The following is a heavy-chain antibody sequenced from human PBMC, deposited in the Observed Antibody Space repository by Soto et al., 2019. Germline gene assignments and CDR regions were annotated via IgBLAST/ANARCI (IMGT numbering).Heavy chain of an antibody. Sequence: PGGSLRLSCAASYSTIRRYATSWVRQAPGKGLEWVSGITGNSARIYYADSVKGRFSISRDNSKNTLYLQMDTLRAEDTAVYYCAKNGDFDYDAFDVWGQGTVVTVSS. CDR2: ITGNSARI. V-gene: IGHV3-23*01. CDR1: YSTIRRYA. CDR3: AKNGDFDYDAFDV. D-gene: IGHD3-16*01. J-gene: IGHJ3*01.